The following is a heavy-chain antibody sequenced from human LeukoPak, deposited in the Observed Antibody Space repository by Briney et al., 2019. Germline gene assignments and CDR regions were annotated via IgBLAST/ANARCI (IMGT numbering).Heavy chain of an antibody. Sequence: GESLKISCKGSGFRFTSYWIGWVRQMPGKGLEWMGIIYPGDSDTRYSPSFQGQVTFSADKSISTAYLQWSSLKASDTAMYYCGRRYCSGGSCYDFWGQGTLVTVSS. CDR1: GFRFTSYW. CDR2: IYPGDSDT. CDR3: GRRYCSGGSCYDF. V-gene: IGHV5-51*01. J-gene: IGHJ4*02. D-gene: IGHD2-15*01.